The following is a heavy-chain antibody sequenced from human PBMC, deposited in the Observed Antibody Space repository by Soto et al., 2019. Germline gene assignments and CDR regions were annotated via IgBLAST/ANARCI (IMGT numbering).Heavy chain of an antibody. CDR2: ISSNGGST. CDR3: ARTSGYAFDY. D-gene: IGHD5-12*01. CDR1: GFTFSSYA. J-gene: IGHJ4*02. Sequence: EVQLVESGGGLVQPGGSLRLSCAASGFTFSSYAMHWVRQAPGKGLEYVSVISSNGGSTYYANSVKGRFTISRDNSKNPLELQMGSLRAEGMAVYYCARTSGYAFDYWGQGTLVTVSS. V-gene: IGHV3-64*01.